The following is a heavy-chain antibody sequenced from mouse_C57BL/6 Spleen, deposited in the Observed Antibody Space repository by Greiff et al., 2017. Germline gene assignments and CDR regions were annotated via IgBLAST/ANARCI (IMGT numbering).Heavy chain of an antibody. Sequence: EVKLMESGEGLVKPGGSLKLSCAASGFTFSSYAMSWVRQTPEKRLEWVAYISSGGDYIYYADTVKGRFTISRDNARNTLYLQMSSLKSEDTAMYYCTRVGTGAWYFDVWGTGTTVTVSS. D-gene: IGHD4-1*01. CDR2: ISSGGDYI. J-gene: IGHJ1*03. CDR3: TRVGTGAWYFDV. V-gene: IGHV5-9-1*02. CDR1: GFTFSSYA.